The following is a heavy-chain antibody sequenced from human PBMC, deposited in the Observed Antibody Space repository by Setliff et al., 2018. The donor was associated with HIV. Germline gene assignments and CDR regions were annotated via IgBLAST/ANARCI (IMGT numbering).Heavy chain of an antibody. Sequence: ETLSLTCTVSGGSISTYYWSWIRQPAGKGLEWIGRIYTNGSTNYNPSLKSRVTISLDTSKNQFSLKLKSVTATDTAVYYCARALAVTHWGYFDYWGQGTLVTVSS. CDR2: IYTNGST. CDR1: GGSISTYY. CDR3: ARALAVTHWGYFDY. J-gene: IGHJ4*02. V-gene: IGHV4-4*07. D-gene: IGHD7-27*01.